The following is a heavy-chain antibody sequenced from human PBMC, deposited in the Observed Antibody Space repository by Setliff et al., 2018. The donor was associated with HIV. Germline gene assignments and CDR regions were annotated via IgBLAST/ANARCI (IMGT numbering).Heavy chain of an antibody. D-gene: IGHD6-13*01. CDR3: VKEYHTTATDTRVANYFDY. CDR2: INPSDGTT. J-gene: IGHJ4*02. Sequence: GASVKVSCKASGYTFTSCFMHWVRQAPGQGLEYMGIINPSDGTTDYTQKFRDRVTMTSDTSTSTVYMELRSLRSEDTAIYYCVKEYHTTATDTRVANYFDYWGQGTLVTVSS. CDR1: GYTFTSCF. V-gene: IGHV1-46*01.